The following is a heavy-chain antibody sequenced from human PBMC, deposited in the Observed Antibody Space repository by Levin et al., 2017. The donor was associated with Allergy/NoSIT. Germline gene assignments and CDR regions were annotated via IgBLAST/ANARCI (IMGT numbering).Heavy chain of an antibody. V-gene: IGHV3-20*04. CDR1: GFTFDDYG. CDR3: ARESGYDYYYYYMDV. CDR2: INWNGGST. J-gene: IGHJ6*03. Sequence: AGGSLRLSCAASGFTFDDYGMSWVRQAPGKGLEWVSGINWNGGSTGYADSVKGRFTISRDNAKNSLYLQMNSLRAEDTALYYCARESGYDYYYYYMDVWGKGTTVTVSS. D-gene: IGHD5-12*01.